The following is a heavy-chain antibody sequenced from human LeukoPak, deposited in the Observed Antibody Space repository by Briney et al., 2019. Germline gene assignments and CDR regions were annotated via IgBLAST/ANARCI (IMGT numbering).Heavy chain of an antibody. CDR2: IYYSGST. V-gene: IGHV4-59*01. CDR3: ARHTPLAAVDY. D-gene: IGHD6-13*01. CDR1: GGSISSYY. Sequence: SETLSLTCTVSGGSISSYYWSWIRQSPGKGLEWIGYIYYSGSTNYNPSLKSRVTISVDTSKNQFSLKLSSVTAADTAVYYCARHTPLAAVDYWGQGTLVTVSS. J-gene: IGHJ4*02.